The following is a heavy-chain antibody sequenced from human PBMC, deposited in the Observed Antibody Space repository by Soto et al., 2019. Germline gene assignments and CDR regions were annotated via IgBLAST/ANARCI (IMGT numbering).Heavy chain of an antibody. V-gene: IGHV3-15*01. J-gene: IGHJ4*02. CDR3: ATVFAAAVY. CDR2: IKSKTDGEAT. CDR1: GFTFSDAW. Sequence: AGSLRLSCAASGFTFSDAWMCWVCQAPGKGLEWVGRIKSKTDGEATDYDASVKGRFTVSRDDSKHTLYLQMNSLNTEYTAVYYCATVFAAAVYWGQGTLVTVSS. D-gene: IGHD6-13*01.